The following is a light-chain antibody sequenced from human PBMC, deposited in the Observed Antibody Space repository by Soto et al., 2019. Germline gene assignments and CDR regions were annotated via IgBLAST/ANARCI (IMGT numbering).Light chain of an antibody. CDR2: SDD. Sequence: QAVVTQPPSVSEAPRQRVTISCSGSSYNIGNNAVNWYQQLPGKAPQLLIYSDDLLPSGVSDRFSGSKSGTSASLAISGLQSEDEADYYCAAWDDSLNGWVFGGGTKLTVL. CDR1: SYNIGNNA. J-gene: IGLJ3*02. CDR3: AAWDDSLNGWV. V-gene: IGLV1-36*01.